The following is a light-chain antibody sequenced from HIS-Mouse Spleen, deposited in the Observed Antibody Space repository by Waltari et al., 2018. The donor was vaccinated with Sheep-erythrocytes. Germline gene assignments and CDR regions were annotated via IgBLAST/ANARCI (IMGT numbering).Light chain of an antibody. Sequence: QSVLTQPPSVSAAPGQTVTIHCSGSSANIGKNYGTWYQQLPGTAPKLLIYDNNKRPSGIPDRFSGSKSGTSATLGITGLQTGDEADYYCGTWDSSLSAGRVFGGGTKLTVL. J-gene: IGLJ3*02. CDR3: GTWDSSLSAGRV. V-gene: IGLV1-51*01. CDR1: SANIGKNY. CDR2: DNN.